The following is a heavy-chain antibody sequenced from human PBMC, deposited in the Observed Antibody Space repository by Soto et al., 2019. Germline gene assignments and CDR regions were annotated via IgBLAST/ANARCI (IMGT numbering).Heavy chain of an antibody. J-gene: IGHJ4*02. D-gene: IGHD1-26*01. Sequence: GGSLRLSCAASGFTFSSYGMHWVRQAPGKGLEWVAVISYDGSNKYYADSVKGRFTISRDNSKNTLYLQMNSLRAEDTAVYYCAKAQHRYSGSYPDYWGQGTLVTVSS. V-gene: IGHV3-30*18. CDR1: GFTFSSYG. CDR2: ISYDGSNK. CDR3: AKAQHRYSGSYPDY.